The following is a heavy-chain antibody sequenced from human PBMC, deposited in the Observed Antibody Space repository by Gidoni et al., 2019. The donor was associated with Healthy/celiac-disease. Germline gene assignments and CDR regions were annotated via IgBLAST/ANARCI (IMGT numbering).Heavy chain of an antibody. D-gene: IGHD5-12*01. Sequence: QVQLQESGPGLVKPSQTLSLTCTIPGGSLCGGGYYWSWIRQHPGKGVEWIGYIFYSGSTYYTPSLKSRVTISVDTSKNQFSLKLSSVTAADTAVYYCARGGDIVATVYFDYWGQGTLVTVSS. J-gene: IGHJ4*02. V-gene: IGHV4-31*03. CDR1: GGSLCGGGYY. CDR2: IFYSGST. CDR3: ARGGDIVATVYFDY.